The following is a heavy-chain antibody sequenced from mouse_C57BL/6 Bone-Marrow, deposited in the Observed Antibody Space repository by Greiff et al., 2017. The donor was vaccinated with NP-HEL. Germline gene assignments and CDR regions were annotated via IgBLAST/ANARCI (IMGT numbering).Heavy chain of an antibody. CDR2: ISNGGGST. Sequence: EVMLVESGGGLVQPGGSLKLSCAASGFTFSDYYMYWVRQTPEKRLEWVAYISNGGGSTYYPDTVKGRFTISRDNAKSTLYLQMTRLKSEDTAMYYCARRGGDYWGQGTSVTVSS. V-gene: IGHV5-12*01. CDR3: ARRGGDY. J-gene: IGHJ4*01. CDR1: GFTFSDYY.